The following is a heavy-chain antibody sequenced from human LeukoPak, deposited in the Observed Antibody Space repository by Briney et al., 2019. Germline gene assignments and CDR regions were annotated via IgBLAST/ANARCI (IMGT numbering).Heavy chain of an antibody. D-gene: IGHD1-26*01. CDR2: INEDGSTT. V-gene: IGHV3-74*01. CDR1: GFSFSGHW. Sequence: GGSLRLSCAASGFSFSGHWMHWARQAPGKGLVWVSRINEDGSTTNYADSVKGRSTIFRDNAKNTLYLQMNSLRAEDTAVYYCVRDLGGRSGHWGQGTLVTVSS. CDR3: VRDLGGRSGH. J-gene: IGHJ4*02.